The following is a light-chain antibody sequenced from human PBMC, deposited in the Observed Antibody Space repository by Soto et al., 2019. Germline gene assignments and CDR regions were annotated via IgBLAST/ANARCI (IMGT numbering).Light chain of an antibody. CDR1: QGVSRK. J-gene: IGKJ4*01. V-gene: IGKV3-15*01. CDR2: GAS. Sequence: EIVMTQSPATLSVAPGERVTLSCTASQGVSRKLAWYQHKSGQAPRLLISGASTGATGIPARFSGSGSGTEFTLTISSLQSEDCAIYYCQQYYTWPITFGGGTKVESK. CDR3: QQYYTWPIT.